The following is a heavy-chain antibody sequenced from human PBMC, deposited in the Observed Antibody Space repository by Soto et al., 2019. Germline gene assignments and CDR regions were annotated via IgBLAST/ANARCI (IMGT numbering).Heavy chain of an antibody. D-gene: IGHD3-3*01. CDR2: IIPIFGTA. CDR3: ARSGFWSCYYTGRNWFDP. CDR1: GGTFSSYA. V-gene: IGHV1-69*01. J-gene: IGHJ5*02. Sequence: QVQLVQSGAEVKKPGSSVKVSCKASGGTFSSYAISWVRQAPGQGLEWMGGIIPIFGTANYAQKFQGRVTITADESTSTAYMELSSMRSEDTAVYYCARSGFWSCYYTGRNWFDPWGQGTLVTVSS.